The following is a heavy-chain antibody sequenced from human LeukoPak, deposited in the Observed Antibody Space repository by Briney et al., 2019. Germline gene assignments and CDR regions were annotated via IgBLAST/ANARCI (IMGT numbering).Heavy chain of an antibody. D-gene: IGHD6-19*01. CDR1: GYTFTGYY. V-gene: IGHV1-2*06. Sequence: ASVKVSCKASGYTFTGYYMYWVRQAPGQGLEWMGRINPNSGGTNYAQKFQGRVTMTRDTSISTAYMELSRLRSDDTAVYYCARGGSGWYYHFDYWGQGTLVTVSS. CDR2: INPNSGGT. J-gene: IGHJ4*02. CDR3: ARGGSGWYYHFDY.